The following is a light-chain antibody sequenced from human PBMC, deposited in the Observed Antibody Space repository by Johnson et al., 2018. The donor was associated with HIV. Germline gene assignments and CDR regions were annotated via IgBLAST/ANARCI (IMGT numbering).Light chain of an antibody. CDR3: GTWDSSLSAGQV. J-gene: IGLJ1*01. CDR1: SSNIENYF. V-gene: IGLV1-51*02. Sequence: QSALTQPPSVSAAPGQRVNISCSGHSSNIENYFVSWYQQLPGAAPRLLIYEDYKRPSGIPDRFSGSKSGASATLGITGLQTGDEADYYCGTWDSSLSAGQVFGTGTKVTVL. CDR2: EDY.